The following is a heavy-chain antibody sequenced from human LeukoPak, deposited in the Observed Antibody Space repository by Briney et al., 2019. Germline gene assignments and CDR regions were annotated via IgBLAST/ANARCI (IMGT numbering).Heavy chain of an antibody. V-gene: IGHV6-1*01. Sequence: SQTLSLTCAISGDSVSSNSAAWNWIRQSPSRGLEWLGRTYYRSKWYNDYAVSVKSRITINPDTSKNQFSLKLSSVTAADTAMYYCARALGYFGSGGEAWGQGTLVTVSS. J-gene: IGHJ5*02. CDR3: ARALGYFGSGGEA. D-gene: IGHD3-10*01. CDR2: TYYRSKWYN. CDR1: GDSVSSNSAA.